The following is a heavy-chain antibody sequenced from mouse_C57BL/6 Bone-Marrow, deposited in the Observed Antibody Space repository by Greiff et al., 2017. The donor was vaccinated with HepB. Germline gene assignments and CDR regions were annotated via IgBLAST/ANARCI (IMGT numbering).Heavy chain of an antibody. V-gene: IGHV1-55*01. D-gene: IGHD2-5*01. CDR2: IYPGSGST. J-gene: IGHJ1*03. CDR3: ARSFYSNYGWYFDV. Sequence: QVQLQQPGAELVKPGASVKMSCKASGYTFTSYWITWVKQRPGQGLEWIGDIYPGSGSTNYNEKFKSKATLTADTSSSTAYMQLSSLTSEDSAVYYCARSFYSNYGWYFDVWGTGTTVTVSS. CDR1: GYTFTSYW.